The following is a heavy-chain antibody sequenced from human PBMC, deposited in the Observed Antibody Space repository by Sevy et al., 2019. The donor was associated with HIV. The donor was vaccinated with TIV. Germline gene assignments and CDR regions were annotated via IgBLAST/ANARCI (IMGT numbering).Heavy chain of an antibody. CDR1: GFTFSNAW. J-gene: IGHJ4*02. CDR3: TTALGDNAGFDY. Sequence: GGSLRLSCAASGFTFSNAWMTWVRQAPGKGLEWVGRIKSKIDGGTIDYAAPEKGRFSISREDSKTTLYLQMSSLKTEDTAVYYCTTALGDNAGFDYWGQGTLVTVSS. D-gene: IGHD3-16*01. CDR2: IKSKIDGGTI. V-gene: IGHV3-15*01.